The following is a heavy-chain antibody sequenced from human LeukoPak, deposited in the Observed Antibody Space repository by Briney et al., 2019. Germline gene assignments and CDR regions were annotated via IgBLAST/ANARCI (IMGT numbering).Heavy chain of an antibody. CDR1: GFTFSSYA. CDR3: GGHFYDSSVYSTPLNYFDY. D-gene: IGHD3-22*01. CDR2: ISGSGGST. V-gene: IGHV3-23*01. J-gene: IGHJ4*02. Sequence: GGSLRLSCAASGFTFSSYAMSWVRQAPGKGLEWVSAISGSGGSTYYADSVKGRFTISRDNSKNTLYLQMNSLRADDTAEYYCGGHFYDSSVYSTPLNYFDYWGQGTLVTVSS.